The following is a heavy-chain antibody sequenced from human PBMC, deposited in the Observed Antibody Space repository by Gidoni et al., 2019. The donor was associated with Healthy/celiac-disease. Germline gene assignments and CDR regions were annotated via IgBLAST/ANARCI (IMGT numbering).Heavy chain of an antibody. J-gene: IGHJ6*02. CDR2: ISSSGSTI. CDR3: ARDYGVCSERCYYYGMDV. D-gene: IGHD2-8*01. Sequence: EVQLVESGGGLVQPGGSLRLSCAASGFAFSSYEMNWVRQAQGKGLEWVSYISSSGSTIYYADSVKGRFTISRDNAKNSLYLQMNSLRAEDTAVYYCARDYGVCSERCYYYGMDVWGQGTTVTVSS. V-gene: IGHV3-48*03. CDR1: GFAFSSYE.